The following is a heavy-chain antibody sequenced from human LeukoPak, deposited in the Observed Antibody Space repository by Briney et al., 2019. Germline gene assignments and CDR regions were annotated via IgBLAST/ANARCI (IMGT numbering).Heavy chain of an antibody. D-gene: IGHD4-17*01. CDR1: GFTFSSYA. J-gene: IGHJ3*02. V-gene: IGHV3-23*01. CDR2: ISGSGGST. Sequence: GGSLRLSCAASGFTFSSYAMSWVRQAPGKGLEWVSAISGSGGSTYYADSVKGRFTVSRDNSKNTLFLQVSSLRAEDTAVYYCAKGRWTTVTTLAFDIWGQGTMVTVSS. CDR3: AKGRWTTVTTLAFDI.